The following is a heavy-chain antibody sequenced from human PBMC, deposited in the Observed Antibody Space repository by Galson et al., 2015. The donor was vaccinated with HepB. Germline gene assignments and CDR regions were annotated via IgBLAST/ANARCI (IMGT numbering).Heavy chain of an antibody. CDR1: GYTFTSYG. D-gene: IGHD6-13*01. CDR3: ARDFSSWSDYYYYGMDV. V-gene: IGHV1-18*04. J-gene: IGHJ6*02. CDR2: ISAYNGNT. Sequence: SVKVSCKASGYTFTSYGISWVRQAPGQGLEWMGWISAYNGNTNYAQKLQGRVTMTTDTSTSTAYMELRSLRSDDTAVYYCARDFSSWSDYYYYGMDVWGQGTTVIVSS.